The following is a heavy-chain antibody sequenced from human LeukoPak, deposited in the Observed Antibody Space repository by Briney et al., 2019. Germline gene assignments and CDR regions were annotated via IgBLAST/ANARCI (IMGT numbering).Heavy chain of an antibody. CDR2: IYYSGST. CDR3: ARVFTYCSSTSCYRGWFDP. Sequence: PSETLSLTCTVSGGSISSYYWSWIRQPPGKGLEWLGYIYYSGSTNYNPSLKSRVTISVDTSKNQFSLKLSSVTAADTAVYYCARVFTYCSSTSCYRGWFDPWGQGTLVTVSS. D-gene: IGHD2-2*01. V-gene: IGHV4-59*08. CDR1: GGSISSYY. J-gene: IGHJ5*02.